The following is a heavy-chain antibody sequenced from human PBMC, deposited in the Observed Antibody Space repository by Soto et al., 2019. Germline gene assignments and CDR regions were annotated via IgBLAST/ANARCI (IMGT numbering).Heavy chain of an antibody. CDR2: INQSGSP. CDR1: SGTISSSNW. CDR3: ARGGYCSGGTCYWKGAWFDP. V-gene: IGHV4-4*02. Sequence: SETLSLTCAFSSGTISSSNWWTWVRQPPGKGLEWIGEINQSGSPNYNPSLRSRVTTSVDKSKSQFFLKLSSVTAADTAVYYCARGGYCSGGTCYWKGAWFDPWGQGTLVTVSS. J-gene: IGHJ5*02. D-gene: IGHD2-15*01.